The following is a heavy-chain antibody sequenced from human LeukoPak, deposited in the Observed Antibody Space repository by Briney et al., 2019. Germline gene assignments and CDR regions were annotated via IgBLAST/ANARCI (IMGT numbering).Heavy chain of an antibody. CDR3: AKLDCSGSSCYQFDC. CDR1: GFTFSNYA. CDR2: ITGSGGST. Sequence: PGGSLRLSCAASGFTFSNYAMSWVRQAPGKGLEWVSGITGSGGSTFYADSVKGRFTISRDNSKNTPYLQMNSLRAEDTAVYYCAKLDCSGSSCYQFDCWGQGTLVTVSS. D-gene: IGHD2-15*01. V-gene: IGHV3-23*01. J-gene: IGHJ4*02.